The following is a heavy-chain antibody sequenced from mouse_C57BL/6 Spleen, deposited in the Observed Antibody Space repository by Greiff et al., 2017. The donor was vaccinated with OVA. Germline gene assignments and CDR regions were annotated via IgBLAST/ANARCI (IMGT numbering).Heavy chain of an antibody. J-gene: IGHJ2*01. D-gene: IGHD2-2*01. Sequence: DVKLVESEGGLVQPGSSMKLSCTASGFTFSDYYMAWVRQVPEKGLEWVANINYDGSSTYYLDSLKSRFIISRDNAKNILYLQMSSLKSEDTATYYCAREGGYHYFDYWGQGTTLTVSS. CDR3: AREGGYHYFDY. CDR1: GFTFSDYY. CDR2: INYDGSST. V-gene: IGHV5-16*01.